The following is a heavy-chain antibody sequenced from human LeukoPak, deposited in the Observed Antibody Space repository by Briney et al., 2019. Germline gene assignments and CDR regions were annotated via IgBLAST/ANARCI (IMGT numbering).Heavy chain of an antibody. J-gene: IGHJ5*02. V-gene: IGHV4-38-2*01. Sequence: PSETLSLTCAVSGYSISSGYYWGWIRQPPGKGREWIGSIYHSGSTYYNPSLKSRVTISVDTSKNQFSLKLSSVTAADTAVYYCARLGSPPQDAPWGQGTLVTVSS. CDR1: GYSISSGYY. D-gene: IGHD6-13*01. CDR2: IYHSGST. CDR3: ARLGSPPQDAP.